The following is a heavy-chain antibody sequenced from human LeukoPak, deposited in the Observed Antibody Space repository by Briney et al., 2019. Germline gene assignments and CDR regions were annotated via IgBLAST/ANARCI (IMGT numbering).Heavy chain of an antibody. D-gene: IGHD4-17*01. V-gene: IGHV4-59*11. J-gene: IGHJ5*02. CDR2: IYYSGST. CDR3: ARGGTTVTPGLLWFDP. CDR1: GGSISSHY. Sequence: SETLSLTCSVSGGSISSHYWSWIPQPPGKGLEWIGYIYYSGSTKYNPSLKSRVTISVDTSKNQFSLKLSSVTAADTAVYYCARGGTTVTPGLLWFDPWGQGTLVTVSS.